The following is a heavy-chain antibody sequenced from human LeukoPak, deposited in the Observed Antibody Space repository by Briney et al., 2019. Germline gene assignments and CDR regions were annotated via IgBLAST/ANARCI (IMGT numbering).Heavy chain of an antibody. D-gene: IGHD3-16*01. Sequence: GASVKVSCKASGYTFTSYYMHWVTQAPGQGIEWMGIINPSRGTTSYAQKFKGSVTMTRDTHKSTVYMELRSLRSEETAVEYCARGLAGFGGVTQTEIGQTKGCFFPWGQGTLVT. CDR1: GYTFTSYY. V-gene: IGHV1-46*01. J-gene: IGHJ5*02. CDR2: INPSRGTT. CDR3: ARGLAGFGGVTQTEIGQTKGCFFP.